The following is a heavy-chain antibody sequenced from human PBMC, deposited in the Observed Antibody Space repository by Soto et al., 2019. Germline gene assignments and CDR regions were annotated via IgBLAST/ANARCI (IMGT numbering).Heavy chain of an antibody. Sequence: PGESLKISCKGSGYIFTTYWIGWVRQMPGKGLEWMGIIYLVDSVSRSSPSFQGQVTISADKSIITAYAQWSTLKASDTAMYYCARLDGSGYFDYWGQGTLVTVSS. D-gene: IGHD3-10*01. CDR3: ARLDGSGYFDY. CDR2: IYLVDSVS. CDR1: GYIFTTYW. V-gene: IGHV5-51*01. J-gene: IGHJ4*02.